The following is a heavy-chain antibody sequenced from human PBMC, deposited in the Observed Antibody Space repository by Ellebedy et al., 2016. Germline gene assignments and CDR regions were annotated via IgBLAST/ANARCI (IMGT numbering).Heavy chain of an antibody. D-gene: IGHD4-17*01. CDR3: ARKAKWDFGDYGYYFDY. Sequence: SETLSLXXTVSGGSISSYYWSWIRQPPGKGLEWIGYIYYSGSTNYNPSLKSRVTISVDTSKNQFSLRVSSVTAADTAVYYCARKAKWDFGDYGYYFDYWGQGTLVTVSS. CDR2: IYYSGST. CDR1: GGSISSYY. V-gene: IGHV4-59*12. J-gene: IGHJ4*02.